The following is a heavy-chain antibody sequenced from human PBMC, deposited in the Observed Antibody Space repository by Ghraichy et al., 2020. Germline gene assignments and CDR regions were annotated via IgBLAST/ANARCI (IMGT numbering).Heavy chain of an antibody. CDR2: IKSDGSST. J-gene: IGHJ4*02. V-gene: IGHV3-74*01. D-gene: IGHD2-15*01. Sequence: GALRLSCAASGFTLSNYWMHWVRQAPGKGLVWVSRIKSDGSSTTYADSVKGRFTISRDNAKNTLYLQMNSLRAEDTAVYYCAREYCSGGRCFFGTGGSHFDYWGQGTLVTVSS. CDR1: GFTLSNYW. CDR3: AREYCSGGRCFFGTGGSHFDY.